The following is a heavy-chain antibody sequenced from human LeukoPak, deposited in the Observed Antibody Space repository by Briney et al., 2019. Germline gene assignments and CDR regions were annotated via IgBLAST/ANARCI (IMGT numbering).Heavy chain of an antibody. CDR1: GFTSSSYG. Sequence: GGSLRLSCAASGFTSSSYGMHWVRQAPGKGLEWVAVISYDGSNKYYADSVKGRFTISGDNSKNTLYLQMNSLRAEDTAVYYCAKDGARDSGAFDIWGQGTMVTVSS. J-gene: IGHJ3*02. D-gene: IGHD1-26*01. CDR3: AKDGARDSGAFDI. V-gene: IGHV3-30*18. CDR2: ISYDGSNK.